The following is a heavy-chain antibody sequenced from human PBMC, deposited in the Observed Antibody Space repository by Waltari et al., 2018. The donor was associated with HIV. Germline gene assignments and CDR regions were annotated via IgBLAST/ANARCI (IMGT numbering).Heavy chain of an antibody. V-gene: IGHV3-74*01. CDR1: GFSFSRYW. D-gene: IGHD1-7*01. CDR2: INSDGSST. CDR3: ARAGRDGKLPPDY. Sequence: EVQLVESGGGLVQPGGSLSRSCAASGFSFSRYWTHWVRQAPGKGLLWVSRINSDGSSTSYADSVKGRCTISRDNAKNTLYLQMNSLRAEDTAVYYCARAGRDGKLPPDYWGQGTLVTVSS. J-gene: IGHJ4*02.